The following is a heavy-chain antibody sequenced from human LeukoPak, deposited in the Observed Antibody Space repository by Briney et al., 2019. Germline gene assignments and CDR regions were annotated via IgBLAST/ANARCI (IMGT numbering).Heavy chain of an antibody. D-gene: IGHD3-9*01. CDR2: INHSGST. J-gene: IGHJ5*02. CDR1: GGSFSGYY. V-gene: IGHV4-34*01. Sequence: SETLSLTCAVYGGSFSGYYWSWIRQPPGKGLEWIGEINHSGSTNYNPSLKSRVTISVDTSKNQFSLKLSSVTAADTAVYYCARDRPVLRYFDWLPTAGVIDNWFDPWGQGTLVTVSS. CDR3: ARDRPVLRYFDWLPTAGVIDNWFDP.